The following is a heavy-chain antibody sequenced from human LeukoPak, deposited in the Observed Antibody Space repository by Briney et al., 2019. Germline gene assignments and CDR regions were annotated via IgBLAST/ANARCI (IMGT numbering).Heavy chain of an antibody. CDR2: IYYSGST. CDR3: ARHEGTTVVTQSIVDV. J-gene: IGHJ6*02. CDR1: GGSISSYY. Sequence: SETLSLTCTVSGGSISSYYWSWIRQPPGKGLEWIGYIYYSGSTNYNPSLKSRVTISVDTSKNQFSLKLSSVTAADTAVYYCARHEGTTVVTQSIVDVWGQGTTVTVSS. D-gene: IGHD4-23*01. V-gene: IGHV4-59*08.